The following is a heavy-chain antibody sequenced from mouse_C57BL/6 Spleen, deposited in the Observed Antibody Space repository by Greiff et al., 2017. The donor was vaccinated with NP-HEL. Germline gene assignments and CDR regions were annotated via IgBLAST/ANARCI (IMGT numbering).Heavy chain of an antibody. V-gene: IGHV8-12*01. J-gene: IGHJ4*01. CDR1: GFSLSTSGMG. CDR3: ARSPFLREGYAMDY. Sequence: QVTLKVCGPGILQSSPTLSLTCSFSGFSLSTSGMGVSWIRQPSGKGLEWLAHIYWDDDKRYNPSLKSRLTISKDTSRNQVFLKITSVDTADTATYYCARSPFLREGYAMDYWGQGTSVTVSS. CDR2: IYWDDDK. D-gene: IGHD1-1*01.